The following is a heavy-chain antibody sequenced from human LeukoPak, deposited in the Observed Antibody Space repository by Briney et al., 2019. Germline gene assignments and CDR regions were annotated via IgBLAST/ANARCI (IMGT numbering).Heavy chain of an antibody. V-gene: IGHV3-49*03. CDR1: GFTFGDYA. CDR3: TRDVVPGYCSGGSCFSFQH. J-gene: IGHJ1*01. D-gene: IGHD2-15*01. CDR2: IRSKAYGGTT. Sequence: GGSLRLSCIASGFTFGDYAMSWFRQAPGKGLEWVGFIRSKAYGGTTEYAASVKGRFTISRDDSKSIAYLQMNSLKTEDTAVYYCTRDVVPGYCSGGSCFSFQHWGQGTLVTVSS.